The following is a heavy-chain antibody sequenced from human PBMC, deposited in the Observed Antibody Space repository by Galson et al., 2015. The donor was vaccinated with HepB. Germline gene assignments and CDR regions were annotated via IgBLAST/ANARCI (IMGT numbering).Heavy chain of an antibody. D-gene: IGHD2-15*01. CDR2: INAYNQNT. CDR1: GYNFPTYS. CDR3: ARGALVAVVDATQNNWFAP. Sequence: SVKVSCKASGYNFPTYSITWVRQAPGQGLEWMGWINAYNQNTNYAQHLQGRVTMTTDTSTSTAYMEVRSLRSDDTAVYYCARGALVAVVDATQNNWFAPWGQGTLITVSS. V-gene: IGHV1-18*01. J-gene: IGHJ5*02.